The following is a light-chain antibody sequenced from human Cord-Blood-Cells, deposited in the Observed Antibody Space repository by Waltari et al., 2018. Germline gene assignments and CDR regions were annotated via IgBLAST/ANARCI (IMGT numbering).Light chain of an antibody. CDR1: SSDVGGYNY. CDR2: DVS. J-gene: IGLJ3*02. Sequence: QSALPQPASVSGSPGQSITISCTGTSSDVGGYNYVSWYQQHPGKAPKLMIYDVSNRPSGVSNRFSGSKSRNTASLTISGLQAEDEADYYCSSYTSSSTVFGGGTKLTVL. CDR3: SSYTSSSTV. V-gene: IGLV2-14*03.